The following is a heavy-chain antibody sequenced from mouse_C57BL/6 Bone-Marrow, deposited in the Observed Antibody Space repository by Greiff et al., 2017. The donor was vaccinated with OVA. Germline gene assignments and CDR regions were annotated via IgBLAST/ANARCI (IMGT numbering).Heavy chain of an antibody. CDR1: GFTFSSYT. J-gene: IGHJ3*01. CDR2: ISDGGSYT. V-gene: IGHV5-4*03. D-gene: IGHD3-3*01. CDR3: ARGGTRFAY. Sequence: EVKVVESGGGLVKPGGSLKLSCAASGFTFSSYTMSWVRQTPEKRLEWVATISDGGSYTYYPDNVKGRFTISRDNAKNNLYLQMSHLKSEDTAMYYCARGGTRFAYWGQGTLVTVSA.